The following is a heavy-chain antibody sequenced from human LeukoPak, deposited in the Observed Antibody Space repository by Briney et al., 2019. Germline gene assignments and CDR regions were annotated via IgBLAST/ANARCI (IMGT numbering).Heavy chain of an antibody. CDR3: AKDPNGWPIES. Sequence: GGSLRLSCAASGFTFSSYAMSWVRQAPGKGLEWVSTINSGGTTYYAASVKGRFTISPDKSMYTLYLQMNSLRAEDTAVYYCAKDPNGWPIESWGQGTLVTVSS. J-gene: IGHJ4*02. CDR1: GFTFSSYA. CDR2: INSGGTT. D-gene: IGHD6-19*01. V-gene: IGHV3-23*01.